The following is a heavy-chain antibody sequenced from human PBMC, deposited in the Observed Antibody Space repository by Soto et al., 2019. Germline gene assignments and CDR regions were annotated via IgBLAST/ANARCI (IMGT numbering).Heavy chain of an antibody. CDR2: IYYSGST. V-gene: IGHV4-39*01. CDR3: ARRKMAARFGWFDP. Sequence: SETLSLTCTVSGGSISSSSYYWGWIRQPPGKGLEWIGSIYYSGSTYYNPSLKSRVTISVDTSKNQFSLKLSSVTAADTAVYYCARRKMAARFGWFDPWGQGTLVTVSS. D-gene: IGHD6-6*01. J-gene: IGHJ5*02. CDR1: GGSISSSSYY.